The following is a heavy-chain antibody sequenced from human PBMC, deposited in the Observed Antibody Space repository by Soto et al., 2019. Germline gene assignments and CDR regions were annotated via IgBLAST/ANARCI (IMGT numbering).Heavy chain of an antibody. J-gene: IGHJ4*02. CDR2: IMPIFGTS. D-gene: IGHD3-10*01. V-gene: IGHV1-69*14. CDR1: GGTFGTYG. CDR3: AARVDVTPVIASDY. Sequence: QVQLVQSGVQVKKPESSVKVSCVASGGTFGTYGISWVRQAPGQGLEWMGGIMPIFGTSNYAHNFQGRVSMTANTSTSTAYMELTGLRPDDTAVYYCAARVDVTPVIASDYWGQGSLIIVSS.